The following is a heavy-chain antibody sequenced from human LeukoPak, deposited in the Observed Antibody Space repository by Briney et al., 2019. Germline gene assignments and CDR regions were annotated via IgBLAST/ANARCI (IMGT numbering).Heavy chain of an antibody. CDR3: ARKGRRVWSFDF. J-gene: IGHJ4*02. D-gene: IGHD3-3*01. CDR2: ISSSGSTI. CDR1: GFTFSDYY. Sequence: KPGGSLRLSCAAAGFTFSDYYMSWIRQAPGKGLEWGSYISSSGSTIYYADSVKGRFTISRDNAKTSLYLQMNSLRAEDTAVYYCARKGRRVWSFDFWGQGTLATVSS. V-gene: IGHV3-11*01.